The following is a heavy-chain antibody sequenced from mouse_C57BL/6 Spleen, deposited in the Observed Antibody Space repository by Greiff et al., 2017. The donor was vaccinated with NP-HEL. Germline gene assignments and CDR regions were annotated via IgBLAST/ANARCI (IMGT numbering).Heavy chain of an antibody. D-gene: IGHD2-3*01. CDR1: GFTFSDYG. J-gene: IGHJ1*03. Sequence: DVKLVESGGGLVQPGGSLKLSCAASGFTFSDYGMAWVRQAPRQGPEWVAFLSNLAYSIYYADTVTGRFTISRENAKNTLYLEMSSLRSEDTAMYYCARLGTTWYFDVWGTGTTVTVSS. CDR2: LSNLAYSI. V-gene: IGHV5-15*01. CDR3: ARLGTTWYFDV.